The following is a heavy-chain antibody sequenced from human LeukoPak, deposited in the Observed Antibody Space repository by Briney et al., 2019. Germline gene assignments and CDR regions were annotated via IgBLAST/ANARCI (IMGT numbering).Heavy chain of an antibody. CDR1: GLTFSSYW. CDR3: ARDDYCSV. V-gene: IGHV3-7*03. J-gene: IGHJ4*02. D-gene: IGHD2-15*01. CDR2: IKIDGSEK. Sequence: GGSLRLSCAASGLTFSSYWMSWVRQAPGKGLEWVANIKIDGSEKYYVDSVKGRFTISIDTSKNTLYLQMNSLRAEDTAVYYCARDDYCSVWGQGTLVTVSS.